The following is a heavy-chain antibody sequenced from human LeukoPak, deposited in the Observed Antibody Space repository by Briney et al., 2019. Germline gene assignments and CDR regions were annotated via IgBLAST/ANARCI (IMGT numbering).Heavy chain of an antibody. D-gene: IGHD2-15*01. Sequence: SAGSLSLSCAASGFTFSSYALSWVRQAPGKGLEWVSAISGSGGSTSYADPVKGRFTISRDNSKNPLYLQMNSLRAEDTGVYYCAKGYCSGGSCYSYYYYYGMDVWGQGTTVTVSS. J-gene: IGHJ6*02. CDR1: GFTFSSYA. CDR2: ISGSGGST. V-gene: IGHV3-23*01. CDR3: AKGYCSGGSCYSYYYYYGMDV.